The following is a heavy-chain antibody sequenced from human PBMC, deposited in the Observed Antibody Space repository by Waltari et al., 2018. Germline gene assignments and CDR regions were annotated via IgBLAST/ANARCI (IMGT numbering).Heavy chain of an antibody. J-gene: IGHJ5*02. CDR2: INHSGST. V-gene: IGHV4-34*01. D-gene: IGHD2-2*02. Sequence: QVQLQQWGAGLLKPSETLSLTCAVYGGSFSGYYWSWIRQPPGKGLEWIGEINHSGSTNYNPSLKSRVTRSVDTSKNQFSLKLSSVTAADTAVYYCAAGYCSSTSCYTDYGNWFDPWGQGTLVTVSS. CDR3: AAGYCSSTSCYTDYGNWFDP. CDR1: GGSFSGYY.